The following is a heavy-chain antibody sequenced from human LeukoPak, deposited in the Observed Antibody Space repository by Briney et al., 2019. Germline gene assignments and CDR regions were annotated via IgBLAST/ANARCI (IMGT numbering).Heavy chain of an antibody. CDR2: ISAYNGNT. Sequence: GASVKVSCKASGYKFTDDYMHWVRQAPGQELEWMGWISAYNGNTNYAQKLQGRVTMTTDTSTSTAYMELGSLRSDDTAVYYCARDRNLVAGTGFDYWGQGTLVTVSS. CDR1: GYKFTDDY. V-gene: IGHV1-18*04. CDR3: ARDRNLVAGTGFDY. D-gene: IGHD6-19*01. J-gene: IGHJ4*02.